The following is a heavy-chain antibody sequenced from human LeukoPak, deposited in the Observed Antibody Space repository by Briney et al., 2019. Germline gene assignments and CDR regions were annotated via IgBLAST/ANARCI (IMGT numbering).Heavy chain of an antibody. CDR3: XRXXAXYXXFXPPNWFXP. CDR1: GDRFTGYY. V-gene: IGHV1-2*02. Sequence: CXXSGDRFTGYYMHWVRQAPGQGGEWMGWINPNSGGTNYAQKLQGRVNITRETSIRTAYMGKSRLRSEDTGVYKCXRXXAXYXXFXPPNWFXPWGQGTLVTVSS. D-gene: IGHD3-10*01. CDR2: INPNSGGT. J-gene: IGHJ5*02.